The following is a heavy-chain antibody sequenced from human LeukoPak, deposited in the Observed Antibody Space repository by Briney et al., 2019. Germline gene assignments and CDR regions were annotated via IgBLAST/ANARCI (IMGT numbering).Heavy chain of an antibody. CDR1: GFTVSSNY. CDR2: IYSGGST. Sequence: PGGSLRLSCAASGFTVSSNYMSWVRQAPGKGLEWVSIIYSGGSTYYADSVKGRFTISRDNSKNTLYLQMNSLRAEDTAMYYCARTHTIFGVVTYFDYWGQGTLATVSS. D-gene: IGHD3-3*01. CDR3: ARTHTIFGVVTYFDY. V-gene: IGHV3-66*02. J-gene: IGHJ4*02.